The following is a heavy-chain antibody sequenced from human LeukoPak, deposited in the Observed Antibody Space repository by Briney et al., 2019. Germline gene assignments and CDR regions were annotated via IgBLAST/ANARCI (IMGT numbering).Heavy chain of an antibody. D-gene: IGHD3-10*01. CDR3: ARDPPYYYGSGSYYTQGWFDP. CDR2: INPSGGST. Sequence: ASVKVSCKASGYTFTSYYMHWVRQAPGQGLEWVGIINPSGGSTSYAQKFQGRVTMTRDTSISTAYMELSRLRSDDTAVYYCARDPPYYYGSGSYYTQGWFDPWGQGTLVTVSS. CDR1: GYTFTSYY. J-gene: IGHJ5*02. V-gene: IGHV1-46*01.